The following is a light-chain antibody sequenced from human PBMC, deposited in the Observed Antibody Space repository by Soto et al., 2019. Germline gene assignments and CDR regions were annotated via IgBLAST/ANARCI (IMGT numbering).Light chain of an antibody. J-gene: IGKJ5*01. CDR2: GAS. Sequence: EIVLTQSPGTLSLSPGERVTLSCRASQSIISLYLAWYQQKPGQAPRLLIYGASSRATGIPDRFSGSGSGTDFTLTISRLEPEDFAVYYCQQYGSAFGQGTRLEIK. CDR3: QQYGSA. V-gene: IGKV3-20*01. CDR1: QSIISLY.